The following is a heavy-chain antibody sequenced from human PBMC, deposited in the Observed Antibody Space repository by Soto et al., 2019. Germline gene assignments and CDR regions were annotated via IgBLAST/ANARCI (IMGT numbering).Heavy chain of an antibody. V-gene: IGHV1-18*01. CDR3: ARDIVVVPAATSRYYGDYYYGMDV. CDR2: ISAYNGNT. J-gene: IGHJ6*02. Sequence: ASVKVSCKASGGTFSSYAISWVRQAPGQGLEWMGWISAYNGNTNYAQKLQGRVTMTTDTSTSTAYMELRSLRSDDTAVYYCARDIVVVPAATSRYYGDYYYGMDVWGQGTTVTVSS. CDR1: GGTFSSYA. D-gene: IGHD2-2*01.